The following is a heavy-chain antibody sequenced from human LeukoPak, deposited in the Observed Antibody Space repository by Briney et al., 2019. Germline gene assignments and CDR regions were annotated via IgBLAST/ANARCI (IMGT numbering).Heavy chain of an antibody. CDR1: GGSFSGYY. CDR2: INHSGRINHSGST. CDR3: ARGSMLYGY. D-gene: IGHD3-10*01. J-gene: IGHJ4*02. Sequence: SETLSLTCAVYGGSFSGYYWTWIRQPPGKGLEWIGEINHSGRINHSGSTKYNPSLKSRVTISVDTSKNQFSLRLSSVTAADTAVYYCARGSMLYGYWGQGTLVTVSS. V-gene: IGHV4-34*01.